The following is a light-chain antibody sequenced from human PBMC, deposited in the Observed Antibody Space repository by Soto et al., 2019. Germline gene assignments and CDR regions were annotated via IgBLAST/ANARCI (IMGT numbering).Light chain of an antibody. Sequence: DIQMTQSPSTLSVSVGYRATITCLASQTISSWLAWYQQKPGKAPKLLIYKASTLKSGVPSRFSGSGSGTEFTLTSSSLQPDDFATYYCQHYNSYSEAFGQGTKVDIK. CDR1: QTISSW. CDR3: QHYNSYSEA. J-gene: IGKJ1*01. V-gene: IGKV1-5*03. CDR2: KAS.